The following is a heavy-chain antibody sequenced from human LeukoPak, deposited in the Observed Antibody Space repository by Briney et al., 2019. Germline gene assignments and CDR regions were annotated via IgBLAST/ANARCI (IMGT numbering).Heavy chain of an antibody. J-gene: IGHJ4*02. CDR1: GFFFSGYA. CDR2: ISLAETDK. CDR3: ARDRTSFDD. V-gene: IGHV3-30*03. D-gene: IGHD3-16*01. Sequence: GGALRLSCTASGFFFSGYAIHWVRQAPRKGLEWLAGISLAETDKYYRHSVTGRFTISRDNSKDTLFLQMDSLRPEDTAVYDCARDRTSFDDWGQGTLVTVSA.